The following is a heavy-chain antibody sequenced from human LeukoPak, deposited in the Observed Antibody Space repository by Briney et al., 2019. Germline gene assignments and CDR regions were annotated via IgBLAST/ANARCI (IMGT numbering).Heavy chain of an antibody. J-gene: IGHJ5*02. CDR1: GGSISSYY. D-gene: IGHD5-12*01. CDR3: ASEVDNNWFDP. CDR2: IYYSGST. Sequence: SETLSLTCTASGGSISSYYWSWIRQPPGKGLEWIGYIYYSGSTNYNPSLKSRVTISVDTSKNQFSLKLSSVTAADTAVYYCASEVDNNWFDPWGQGTLVTVSS. V-gene: IGHV4-59*08.